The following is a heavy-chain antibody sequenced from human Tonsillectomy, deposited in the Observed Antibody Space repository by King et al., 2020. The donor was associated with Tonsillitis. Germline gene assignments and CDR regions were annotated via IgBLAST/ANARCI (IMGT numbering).Heavy chain of an antibody. Sequence: VQLQESGPGLVKPSETLSLTCTVSGGSISSYYWSWIRQPPGKGLEWIGYIYYSGSTNYNPSLKSRVTISIDTSKNQFSLKLSSVTAADTAVYYCAAVTNSGFFDYWGQGTLVTVSS. V-gene: IGHV4-59*08. D-gene: IGHD7-27*01. CDR3: AAVTNSGFFDY. CDR1: GGSISSYY. J-gene: IGHJ4*02. CDR2: IYYSGST.